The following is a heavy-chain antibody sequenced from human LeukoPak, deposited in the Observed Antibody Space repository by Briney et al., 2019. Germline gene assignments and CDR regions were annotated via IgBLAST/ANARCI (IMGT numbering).Heavy chain of an antibody. D-gene: IGHD3-10*01. V-gene: IGHV1-18*01. CDR1: AYTFSSYG. CDR2: ISAYNGNT. J-gene: IGHJ5*02. Sequence: GASVKVSCKASAYTFSSYGISWVRQAPGQGLEWMGWISAYNGNTKYAQKYQGRITMTTDTSTSTAYMELRSLRSDDTAVYYCAKDQEYYGSGFNWFDPWGQGTLITVSS. CDR3: AKDQEYYGSGFNWFDP.